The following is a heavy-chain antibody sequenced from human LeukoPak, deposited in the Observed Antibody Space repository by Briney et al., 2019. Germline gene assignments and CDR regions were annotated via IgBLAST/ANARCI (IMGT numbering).Heavy chain of an antibody. CDR1: GFTISTYW. J-gene: IGHJ4*02. Sequence: GGSLRLSCAASGFTISTYWMSWVRQAPGRGLEWVANIKQDGSEKFYVDSVKGRFTISRDNSKNTLYLQMNSLRAEDTAVYYCAKGRWLRTYYFDYWGQGTLVTVSS. CDR3: AKGRWLRTYYFDY. V-gene: IGHV3-7*01. CDR2: IKQDGSEK. D-gene: IGHD5-12*01.